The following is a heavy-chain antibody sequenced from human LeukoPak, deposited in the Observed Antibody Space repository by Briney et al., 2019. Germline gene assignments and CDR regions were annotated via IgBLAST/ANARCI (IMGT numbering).Heavy chain of an antibody. J-gene: IGHJ6*02. CDR2: IYHSTIT. D-gene: IGHD6-19*01. CDR3: ARDDVAVAGEGYYYYGMDV. CDR1: GYSFSSAYY. Sequence: SETLSLTCTVSGYSFSSAYYWGWVRQPPGKGLEWIGTIYHSTITYYNPSLKSRVTISVDTSKNQFSLKLSSVTAADTAVYYCARDDVAVAGEGYYYYGMDVWGPGTTVTVSS. V-gene: IGHV4-38-2*02.